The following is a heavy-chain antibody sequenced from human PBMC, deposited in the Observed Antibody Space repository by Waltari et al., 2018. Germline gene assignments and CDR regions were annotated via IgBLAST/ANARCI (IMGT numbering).Heavy chain of an antibody. J-gene: IGHJ6*02. D-gene: IGHD3-22*01. Sequence: VKVSCKASGGTFSSYAISWVRQAPGQGLEWMGGIIPIFGTANYAQKFQGRVTITTDESTSTAYMELSSLRSEDTAVYYCARGEVGDSSGYYYYYYGMDVWGQGTTVTVSS. CDR3: ARGEVGDSSGYYYYYYGMDV. CDR2: IIPIFGTA. V-gene: IGHV1-69*05. CDR1: GGTFSSYA.